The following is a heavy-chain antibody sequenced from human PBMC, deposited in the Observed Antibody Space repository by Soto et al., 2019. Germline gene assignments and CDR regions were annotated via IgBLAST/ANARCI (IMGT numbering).Heavy chain of an antibody. V-gene: IGHV3-30*18. J-gene: IGHJ6*02. CDR2: ISYDGSNK. CDR3: AKDFGYSAGV. Sequence: GGTLRLSWASSGCTFGSYARSWVRQATGKGLEWVAVISYDGSNKYYADSVKGRFTISRDNSKNTLYLKMNSLRAEDTAVYYCAKDFGYSAGVWGQGPTVTVSS. D-gene: IGHD5-18*01. CDR1: GCTFGSYA.